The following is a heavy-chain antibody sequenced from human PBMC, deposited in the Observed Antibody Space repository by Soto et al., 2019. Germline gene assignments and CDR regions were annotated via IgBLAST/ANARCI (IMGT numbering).Heavy chain of an antibody. J-gene: IGHJ6*02. V-gene: IGHV1-18*01. CDR3: ARGGKYCTNGLCSFYGMDA. CDR1: GYTFTSYG. CDR2: ISAYNGNT. D-gene: IGHD2-8*01. Sequence: QVQLVQSGDEVKKPGASVKVSCKASGYTFTSYGISWLRQAPGQGLEWIGWISAYNGNTNYAQKFQGRVTMTTDTSTSTAYIELMRLRSDDTAVYYCARGGKYCTNGLCSFYGMDAWGQGTTITVSS.